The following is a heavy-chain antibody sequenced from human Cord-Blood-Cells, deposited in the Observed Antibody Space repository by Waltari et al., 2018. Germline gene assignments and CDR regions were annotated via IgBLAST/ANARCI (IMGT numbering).Heavy chain of an antibody. Sequence: QVQLQESGPGLVKPSQTLSLTCTVSGGSISSGDYYWSWIRQPPGKGLEWIGYIYYSGSTYYDPSLKGRVTIAVDTSKNQFSLKLSSVTAADTAVYYCATQRILSAFDIWGQGTMVTVSS. J-gene: IGHJ3*02. CDR3: ATQRILSAFDI. V-gene: IGHV4-30-4*08. D-gene: IGHD3-3*01. CDR2: IYYSGST. CDR1: GGSISSGDYY.